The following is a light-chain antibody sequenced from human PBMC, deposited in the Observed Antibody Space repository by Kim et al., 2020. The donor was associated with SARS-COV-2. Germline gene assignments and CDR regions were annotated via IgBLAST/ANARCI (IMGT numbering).Light chain of an antibody. Sequence: EIRMTQSPATLSVSPGERATLSCRASQSVRDNLAWYQQKPGHAPRLLIYGASTRATGIPGRFSGSGSGTEFTLTIDSLQSEDSALYYCQHYNELPLAFGGGTKVDIK. CDR1: QSVRDN. CDR2: GAS. V-gene: IGKV3-15*01. CDR3: QHYNELPLA. J-gene: IGKJ4*01.